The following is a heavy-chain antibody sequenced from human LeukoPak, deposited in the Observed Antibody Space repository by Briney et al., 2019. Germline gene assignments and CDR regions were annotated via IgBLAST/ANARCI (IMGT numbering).Heavy chain of an antibody. CDR2: IIPFLGTA. Sequence: ASVKVSCKASGYTFTSYGISWVRQAPGQGLEWMGEIIPFLGTANYAQKFQGRVTITADESTSTAYMELSSLRSEDTAVYYYARVGGGWGQGTLATVSS. D-gene: IGHD3-10*01. J-gene: IGHJ4*02. CDR3: ARVGGG. CDR1: GYTFTSYG. V-gene: IGHV1-69*13.